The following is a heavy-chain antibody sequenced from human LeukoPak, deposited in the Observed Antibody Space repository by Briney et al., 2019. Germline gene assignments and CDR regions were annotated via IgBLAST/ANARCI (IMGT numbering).Heavy chain of an antibody. Sequence: ASAKVSCKASGHTLTGYHMHWVRQAPGEGLEWMGWINPNSGGTNYVQKFQGRVNMTRDTSISTACMELSRLRSDDTAVYYCARSFSDGSGSYPHDAFHVWGQGTLVTVSS. V-gene: IGHV1-2*02. CDR2: INPNSGGT. CDR3: ARSFSDGSGSYPHDAFHV. CDR1: GHTLTGYH. D-gene: IGHD3-10*01. J-gene: IGHJ3*01.